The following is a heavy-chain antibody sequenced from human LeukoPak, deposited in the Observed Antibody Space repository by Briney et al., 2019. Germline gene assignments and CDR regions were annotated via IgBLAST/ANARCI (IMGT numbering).Heavy chain of an antibody. D-gene: IGHD3-22*01. V-gene: IGHV4-61*01. CDR3: ARDGYYYDSSGYDY. Sequence: SETLSLTCTVSGGSVSSGSYYWSWIRQPPGKGLEWIGYIYYSGSTNYNPSLKSRVTISVDTSKNQFSLKLSSVTAADTAVYYCARDGYYYDSSGYDYWGQGTLVTVSS. CDR1: GGSVSSGSYY. J-gene: IGHJ4*02. CDR2: IYYSGST.